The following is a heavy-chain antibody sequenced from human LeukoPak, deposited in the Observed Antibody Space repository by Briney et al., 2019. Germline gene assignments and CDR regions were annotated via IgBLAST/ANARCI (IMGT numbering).Heavy chain of an antibody. V-gene: IGHV3-66*01. CDR2: IYSGGSA. CDR1: GFTVSGNY. J-gene: IGHJ6*02. Sequence: GGSLRLSCAASGFTVSGNYMSWVRQAPGKGLEWVSVIYSGGSAYYADSVKGRFTISRDNSKNTLYLQMNILRAEDTAVYYCARSQPGYSYGYNYYYYGMDVWGQGTTVTVSS. D-gene: IGHD5-18*01. CDR3: ARSQPGYSYGYNYYYYGMDV.